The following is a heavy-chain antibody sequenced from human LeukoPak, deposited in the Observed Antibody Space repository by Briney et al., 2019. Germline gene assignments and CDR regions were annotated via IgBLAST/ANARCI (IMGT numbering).Heavy chain of an antibody. CDR1: GFTFSSYG. V-gene: IGHV3-30*18. Sequence: PGGSLRLSCAASGFTFSSYGMHWVRQAPGKGLEWVAVISYDGSNKYYADSVKGRFTISRDNSKNTLYLQMNSLRAEDTAVYYCAKDRISNSYYDSSGYYPGGPDYWGQGTLVTVSS. D-gene: IGHD3-22*01. CDR3: AKDRISNSYYDSSGYYPGGPDY. J-gene: IGHJ4*02. CDR2: ISYDGSNK.